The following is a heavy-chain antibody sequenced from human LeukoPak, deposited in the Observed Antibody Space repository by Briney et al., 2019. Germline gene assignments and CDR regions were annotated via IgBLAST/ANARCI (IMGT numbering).Heavy chain of an antibody. V-gene: IGHV6-1*01. CDR2: TYYRSN. CDR3: ARGRNNAFDI. J-gene: IGHJ3*02. D-gene: IGHD1/OR15-1a*01. Sequence: SQTLSLTCAISGDSVSSSSDAWNWIRQSPSRGLEWLGRTYYRSNDYAVSAKTRMTINVDTSKNLVSLQLSSVTPEDTAVYYCARGRNNAFDIRGQGTLVTVS. CDR1: GDSVSSSSDA.